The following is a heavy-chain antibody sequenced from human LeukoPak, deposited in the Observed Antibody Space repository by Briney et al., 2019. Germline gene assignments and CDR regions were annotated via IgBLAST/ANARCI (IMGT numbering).Heavy chain of an antibody. D-gene: IGHD1-26*01. CDR3: AGATRENGGYTKFDH. CDR2: ISGSGGST. J-gene: IGHJ4*02. V-gene: IGHV3-23*01. Sequence: PGGSLRLSCAASGFTFSSYAMSWVRQAPGKGLEWVSAISGSGGSTNYADSVKGRFTISRNNAKNTLDLQMNSLRDEDTAVYYCAGATRENGGYTKFDHWGQGTLVTVSS. CDR1: GFTFSSYA.